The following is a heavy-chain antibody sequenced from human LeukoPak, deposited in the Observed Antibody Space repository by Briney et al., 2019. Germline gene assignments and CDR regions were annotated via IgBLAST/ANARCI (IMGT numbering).Heavy chain of an antibody. V-gene: IGHV3-11*01. Sequence: GGSLRLSCVAAGFTFNDYYMSWIRQAPGKGLEWVSTITSTGSPIYYADSVTGRFTLSRYNAKNSLYLQMNSLRAEDTAVYYCGRDVPAYGDYLHGDQWGQGTLVTVSS. D-gene: IGHD4-17*01. CDR2: ITSTGSPI. CDR1: GFTFNDYY. J-gene: IGHJ4*02. CDR3: GRDVPAYGDYLHGDQ.